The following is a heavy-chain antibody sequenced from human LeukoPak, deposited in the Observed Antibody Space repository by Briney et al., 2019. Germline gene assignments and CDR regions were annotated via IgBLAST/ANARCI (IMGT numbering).Heavy chain of an antibody. D-gene: IGHD6-13*01. CDR3: ARESRGLDSSSWPFDY. J-gene: IGHJ4*02. CDR2: IYHSGST. V-gene: IGHV4-39*07. CDR1: GGSISSSSYY. Sequence: SETLSLTCTVSGGSISSSSYYWGWIRQPPGKGLEWIGSIYHSGSTYYNPSLKSRVTISVDTSKNQFSLKLSSVTAADTAVYYCARESRGLDSSSWPFDYWGQGTLVTVSS.